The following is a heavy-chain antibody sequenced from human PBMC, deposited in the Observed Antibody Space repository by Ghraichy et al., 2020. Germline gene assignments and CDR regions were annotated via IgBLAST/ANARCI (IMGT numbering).Heavy chain of an antibody. J-gene: IGHJ3*02. D-gene: IGHD3-16*01. CDR2: ISSSSSTK. CDR3: ARGGLWAKFFDI. Sequence: GSLNISCAASGFTFTSYSMHWVRQAPGKGLEWVSYISSSSSTKYYAESVKGRFTISRDNAKNSLYLQMNSLRDEDTAVYYCARGGLWAKFFDIWGQGTMVTVSS. CDR1: GFTFTSYS. V-gene: IGHV3-48*02.